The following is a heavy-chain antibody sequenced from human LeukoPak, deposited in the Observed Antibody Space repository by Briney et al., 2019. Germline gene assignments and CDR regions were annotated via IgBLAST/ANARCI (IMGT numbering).Heavy chain of an antibody. Sequence: SETLSLTCTVSGGSISSGGYYWSWIRQPPGKGLEWIGYIYHSGSTYYNPSLKSRVTISVDRSKNQFSLKLSSVTAADTAVYYCAREGMIYPRAFDIWGQGTMVTVSS. V-gene: IGHV4-30-2*01. CDR1: GGSISSGGYY. J-gene: IGHJ3*02. D-gene: IGHD3-16*01. CDR3: AREGMIYPRAFDI. CDR2: IYHSGST.